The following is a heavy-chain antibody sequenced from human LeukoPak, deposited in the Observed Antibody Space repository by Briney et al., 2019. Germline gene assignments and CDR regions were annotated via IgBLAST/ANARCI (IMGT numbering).Heavy chain of an antibody. V-gene: IGHV4-39*07. CDR3: ARGQMIFDP. Sequence: PSETLSLTCTVSGGSISTSNYYWGWIRQPPGKGLEWIGNIFYSGSTYYSPSLKSRVTISLDTSRNQFSLKLTSVTAADTAVYYCARGQMIFDPWGPGTLVIVSS. J-gene: IGHJ5*02. CDR2: IFYSGST. D-gene: IGHD3-22*01. CDR1: GGSISTSNYY.